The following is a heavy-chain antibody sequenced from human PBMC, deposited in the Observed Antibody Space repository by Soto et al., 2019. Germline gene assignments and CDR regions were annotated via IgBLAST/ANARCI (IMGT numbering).Heavy chain of an antibody. D-gene: IGHD2-21*01. CDR3: AREGYAHFGDDGPFDLFYFDN. Sequence: PSETLSLTCTFSGGSISRGVYFWNWLRQHPGKGLEWIGFIYHSGSTFYSPSLQSRVSISVDTSKNQFSLKLSSVTPADTAVYYCAREGYAHFGDDGPFDLFYFDNWGPGTLVTVSS. V-gene: IGHV4-31*03. CDR1: GGSISRGVYF. CDR2: IYHSGST. J-gene: IGHJ4*02.